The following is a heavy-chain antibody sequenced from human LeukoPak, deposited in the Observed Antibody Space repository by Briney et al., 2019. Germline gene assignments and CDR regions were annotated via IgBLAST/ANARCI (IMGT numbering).Heavy chain of an antibody. CDR1: GGSISSGGYY. CDR3: ARQKQQWLVRQGWFDP. V-gene: IGHV4-39*01. Sequence: SETLFLTCTVSGGSISSGGYYWSWIRQHPGKALEWIGYIYYSGSTYYNPSLKSRVTISVDTSKNQFSLKLSSVTAADTAVYYCARQKQQWLVRQGWFDPWGQGTLVTVSS. J-gene: IGHJ5*02. CDR2: IYYSGST. D-gene: IGHD6-19*01.